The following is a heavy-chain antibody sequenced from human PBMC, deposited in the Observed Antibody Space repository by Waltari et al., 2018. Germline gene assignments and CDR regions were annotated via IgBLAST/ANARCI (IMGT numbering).Heavy chain of an antibody. D-gene: IGHD6-13*01. CDR2: IYHSGST. V-gene: IGHV4-38-2*01. CDR1: GYSISSGYY. CDR3: ARRAAITAAGPTYYMDV. J-gene: IGHJ6*03. Sequence: QVQLQESGPGLVKPSETLSLTCAVSGYSISSGYYWGWIRQPPGKGLEWIGNIYHSGSTHYNPSLKSRVTISVDTSKNQFSLKLCSVTAADTAVYYCARRAAITAAGPTYYMDVWGKGTTVTVSS.